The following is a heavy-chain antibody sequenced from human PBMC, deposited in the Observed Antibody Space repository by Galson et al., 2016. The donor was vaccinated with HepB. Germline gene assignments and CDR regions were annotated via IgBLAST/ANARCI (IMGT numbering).Heavy chain of an antibody. V-gene: IGHV1-18*04. CDR3: ARRGAFDFDSSGFMDV. J-gene: IGHJ6*04. Sequence: SVKVSCKASGYTFSSFGLAWVRQAPGQGLEWMGWISAYTAKTNYAQKVQGRVTITTDRATSTGYMELRSLGSDDTAVYYCARRGAFDFDSSGFMDVWGKGTTVIVSS. D-gene: IGHD3-22*01. CDR1: GYTFSSFG. CDR2: ISAYTAKT.